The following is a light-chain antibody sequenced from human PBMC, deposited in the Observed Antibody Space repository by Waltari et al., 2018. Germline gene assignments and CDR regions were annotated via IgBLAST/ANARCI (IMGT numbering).Light chain of an antibody. CDR2: AAS. J-gene: IGKJ4*01. CDR3: QQYYSYPPLT. CDR1: QGLSSY. V-gene: IGKV1-8*01. Sequence: AIRMTQSPSSFSASTGDRVTITCRASQGLSSYLAWYQQKPGKAPKLLIYAASTLQSWVPSRFSGSGSGTDFTLTISCLQSEDFATYYCQQYYSYPPLTFGGGTKVEIK.